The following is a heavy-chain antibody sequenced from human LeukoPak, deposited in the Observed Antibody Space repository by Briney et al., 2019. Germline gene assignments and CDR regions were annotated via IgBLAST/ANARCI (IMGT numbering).Heavy chain of an antibody. Sequence: GGTLRLSCAASGFTFSSHGMNWVRQAPGKGLEWVSVNSGSGTNTYYADSVKGRFTISRDNSKNTLYLQMNSLRAEDTALYYCVKHSAPVLAAARFDYWGQGNLVTVSS. CDR3: VKHSAPVLAAARFDY. CDR1: GFTFSSHG. J-gene: IGHJ4*02. CDR2: NSGSGTNT. V-gene: IGHV3-23*01. D-gene: IGHD2-2*01.